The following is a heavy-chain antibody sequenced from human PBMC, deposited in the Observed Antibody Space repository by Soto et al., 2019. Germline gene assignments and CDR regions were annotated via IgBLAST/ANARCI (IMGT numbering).Heavy chain of an antibody. J-gene: IGHJ4*02. Sequence: ASVKVSRKASGYTFINYYIHWVRQAPGQGLEWMGMINPSGGSTSYAQKFQGRVTMTSDTSTRTVYMELSSLRSEDTAVYYCARNDKSGLDYWGQGTLVTVSS. V-gene: IGHV1-46*01. CDR2: INPSGGST. D-gene: IGHD1-1*01. CDR1: GYTFINYY. CDR3: ARNDKSGLDY.